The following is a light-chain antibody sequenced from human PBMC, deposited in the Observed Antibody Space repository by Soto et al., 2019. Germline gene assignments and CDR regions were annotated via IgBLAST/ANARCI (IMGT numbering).Light chain of an antibody. V-gene: IGLV1-36*01. CDR2: YDD. CDR1: WSNIGNNA. CDR3: AVWDDNLNGVV. Sequence: QSVLTQPPSVSEAPRQRVTISCSGSWSNIGNNAVNWYQQLPGKAPKLLIYYDDLLSSGVSDRFSGSKSGTSASLAISGLQSEDEAYYYCAVWDDNLNGVVFGGGTKLTVL. J-gene: IGLJ2*01.